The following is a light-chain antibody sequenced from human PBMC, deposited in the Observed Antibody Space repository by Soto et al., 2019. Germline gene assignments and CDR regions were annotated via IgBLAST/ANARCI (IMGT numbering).Light chain of an antibody. Sequence: QRNVSPLSVSGCVEEKVTIPFRASQSIGTYLIWYQQKPGKAPNLLIYAASSLHSGVPSRFSGSGSGTDFTLTISSLQPEDFAACYCQSSYISITFCEVTRLEIK. CDR1: QSIGTY. V-gene: IGKV1-39*01. J-gene: IGKJ5*01. CDR3: QSSYISIT. CDR2: AAS.